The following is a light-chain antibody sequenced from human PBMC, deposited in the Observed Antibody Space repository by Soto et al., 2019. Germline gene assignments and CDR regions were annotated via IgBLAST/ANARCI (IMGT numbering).Light chain of an antibody. J-gene: IGKJ1*01. CDR1: QGISSY. V-gene: IGKV1-8*01. Sequence: AIRMTHSPSSLSASTGDRVTITCRANQGISSYLAWYQQKQGKAPKXLIYAASTLQSGVPSRFRGSGSGTDLTITISCLQSEDFETYYCQQYYSYPRTFGQGTKVDI. CDR2: AAS. CDR3: QQYYSYPRT.